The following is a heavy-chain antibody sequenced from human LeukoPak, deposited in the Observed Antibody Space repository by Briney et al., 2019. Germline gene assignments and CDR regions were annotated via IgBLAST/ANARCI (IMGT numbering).Heavy chain of an antibody. CDR1: GGSISTSSYY. J-gene: IGHJ4*02. CDR3: ATHHSVGAPFGY. D-gene: IGHD1-26*01. Sequence: SETLSLTCTVSGGSISTSSYYWGWIRQPPGKGLEWIGSIYYSGSTYYNPSLKSRVTISVDTSKNQFSLKLSSVTAADTAVYYCATHHSVGAPFGYWGQGTLVTVSS. CDR2: IYYSGST. V-gene: IGHV4-39*01.